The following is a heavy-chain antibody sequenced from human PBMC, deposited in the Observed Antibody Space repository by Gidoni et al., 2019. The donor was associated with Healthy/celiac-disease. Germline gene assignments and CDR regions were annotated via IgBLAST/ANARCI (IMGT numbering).Heavy chain of an antibody. CDR3: ARGFIGKQWLTRYYYGMDV. Sequence: QVQLVQSGAEVKKPGSSVRVSCKASGGTFSSYTISWVRQAPGQGLEWMGRIIPILGIANYAQKFQGRVTITADKSTSTAYMELSSLRSEDTAVYYCARGFIGKQWLTRYYYGMDVWGQGTTVTVSS. CDR2: IIPILGIA. J-gene: IGHJ6*02. CDR1: GGTFSSYT. V-gene: IGHV1-69*02. D-gene: IGHD6-19*01.